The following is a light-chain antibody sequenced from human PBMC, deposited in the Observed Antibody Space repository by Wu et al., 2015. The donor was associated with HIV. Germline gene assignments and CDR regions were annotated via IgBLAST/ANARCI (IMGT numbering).Light chain of an antibody. CDR1: QSVSSSY. CDR2: GAS. Sequence: EIVLTQSPGTLSLSPGERATLSCRASQSVSSSYLAWYQQKPGQAPRLLIYGASSRATGIPDRFSGSGSGTDFTLTISRLEPEDFAVYYCHLSGGASWTFGQGTKVEIK. CDR3: HLSGGASWT. V-gene: IGKV3-20*01. J-gene: IGKJ1*01.